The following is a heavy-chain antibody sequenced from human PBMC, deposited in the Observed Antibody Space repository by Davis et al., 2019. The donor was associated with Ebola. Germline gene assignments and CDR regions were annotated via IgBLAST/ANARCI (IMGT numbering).Heavy chain of an antibody. CDR2: IYNRGTT. J-gene: IGHJ6*03. CDR3: AALFSGSYLAYVDV. Sequence: MPSETLSPTCTLASGSVNSNVYSWNWTRQSPEKGLEWIGFIYNRGTTNYNPSLNSRVTISKDMSRNQFSLELRSVTAADTAVYYWAALFSGSYLAYVDVWGKGTTVTVS. CDR1: SGSVNSNVYS. V-gene: IGHV4-61*08. D-gene: IGHD1-26*01.